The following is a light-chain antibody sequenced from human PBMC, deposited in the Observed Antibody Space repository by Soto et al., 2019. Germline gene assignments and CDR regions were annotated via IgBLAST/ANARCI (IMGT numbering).Light chain of an antibody. Sequence: QSALTQPASVSGSPGQSITISCTGSSNDIGAYKYVSWYQQYPGKAPKLIIFEVSNRPSGVSNRFSGFKSGNTASLTISGLQAEDEADYYCISYTGSSTSYVFGSGTKLTVL. J-gene: IGLJ1*01. V-gene: IGLV2-14*01. CDR2: EVS. CDR1: SNDIGAYKY. CDR3: ISYTGSSTSYV.